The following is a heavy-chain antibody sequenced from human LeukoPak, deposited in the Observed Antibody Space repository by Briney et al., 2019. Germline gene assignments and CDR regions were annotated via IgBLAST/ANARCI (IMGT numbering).Heavy chain of an antibody. V-gene: IGHV1-18*01. CDR1: DYTLRSYG. D-gene: IGHD3-22*01. CDR3: ARGRYYDSGGYDEAFDI. Sequence: SVQVSCQACDYTLRSYGISWVRPAPGQGLEWMGWISGYNGNTKDAKNPQGRVTMTTDTSTPTAYMELRSLRSDDTDVYYCARGRYYDSGGYDEAFDIWGQGTAVTVSS. J-gene: IGHJ3*02. CDR2: ISGYNGNT.